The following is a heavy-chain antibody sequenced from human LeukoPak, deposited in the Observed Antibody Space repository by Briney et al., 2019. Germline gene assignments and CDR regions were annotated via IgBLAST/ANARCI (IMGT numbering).Heavy chain of an antibody. D-gene: IGHD1-1*01. CDR1: GGSFDSKY. V-gene: IGHV4-4*09. CDR2: IYTSGST. Sequence: SETLSLTCSVSGGSFDSKYWSWIRQPPGKGLEWIGYIYTSGSTNFNPSLRSRVAMSIDTSKNQFSLKVYSVTAADTAVYYRANYIRNVHYYMGVWGKGTTVIVSS. J-gene: IGHJ6*03. CDR3: ANYIRNVHYYMGV.